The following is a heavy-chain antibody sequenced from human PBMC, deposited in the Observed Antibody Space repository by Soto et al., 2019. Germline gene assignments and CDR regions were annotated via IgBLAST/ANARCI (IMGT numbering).Heavy chain of an antibody. Sequence: GGSLRLSCAASGFTFSSYAMSWVRQAPGKGLEWVYAISGSGGRTYYADSVKCRFTISRDNSKNTLYLQMNSLRAEDTAVYYCAKDGQWLVLDYYYGMDVWGQGTTVTVSS. CDR2: ISGSGGRT. D-gene: IGHD6-19*01. CDR3: AKDGQWLVLDYYYGMDV. J-gene: IGHJ6*02. V-gene: IGHV3-23*01. CDR1: GFTFSSYA.